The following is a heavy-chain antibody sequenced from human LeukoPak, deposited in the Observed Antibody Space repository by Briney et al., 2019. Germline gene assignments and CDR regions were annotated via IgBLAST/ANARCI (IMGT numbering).Heavy chain of an antibody. Sequence: GGSLRLSCAASGFTLSDYYMSWIRQAPGKGLEWVSYISSSGSTIYYADSVKGRFTISRDNAKNSLYLQMNSLKTEDTGVYYCITDSLVVNFWGQGTLVTVSS. J-gene: IGHJ4*02. CDR1: GFTLSDYY. D-gene: IGHD2-2*01. CDR3: ITDSLVVNF. CDR2: ISSSGSTI. V-gene: IGHV3-11*01.